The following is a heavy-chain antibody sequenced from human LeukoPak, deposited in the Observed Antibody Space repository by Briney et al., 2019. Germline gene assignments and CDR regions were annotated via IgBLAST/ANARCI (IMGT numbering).Heavy chain of an antibody. CDR3: AISWGYYFDY. J-gene: IGHJ4*02. CDR1: GFTFSRYS. D-gene: IGHD2-15*01. Sequence: GGSLRLSCAASGFTFSRYSMNWVRQAPGKGLEWISYISSGGSTIYYADSVKGRFTISRDNAKNSLYLQMNSLKDEDTAVYYCAISWGYYFDYWGQGTLVTVSS. V-gene: IGHV3-48*02. CDR2: ISSGGSTI.